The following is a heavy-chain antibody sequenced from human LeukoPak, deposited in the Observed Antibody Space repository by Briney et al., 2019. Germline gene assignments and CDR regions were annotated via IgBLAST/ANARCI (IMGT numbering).Heavy chain of an antibody. D-gene: IGHD6-6*01. CDR1: GCSISSYY. CDR2: IYYGGST. CDR3: ARGVKIEYSSSSRNWFFDL. J-gene: IGHJ2*01. Sequence: SETLSLTCTVSGCSISSYYWSWIWQPPGKGLEWIGYIYYGGSTNYNPSLKSRVTMSVDTSKKQFSLKLRSVTAADTAVYYCARGVKIEYSSSSRNWFFDLWGRGTLVTVSS. V-gene: IGHV4-59*08.